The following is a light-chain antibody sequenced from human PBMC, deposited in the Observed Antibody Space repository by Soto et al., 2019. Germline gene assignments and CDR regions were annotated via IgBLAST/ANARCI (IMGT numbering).Light chain of an antibody. V-gene: IGKV1-39*01. J-gene: IGKJ1*01. Sequence: DIQMTQSPSTLSGSVGDRGTITCRASQSVRSWLAWYQQKPGRAPKFLIYDASSLQSVAPSRFSGSGSGTDFTLTISSLQPEDFATYYCQQSYSTPTWTFGQGTKVDIK. CDR1: QSVRSW. CDR2: DAS. CDR3: QQSYSTPTWT.